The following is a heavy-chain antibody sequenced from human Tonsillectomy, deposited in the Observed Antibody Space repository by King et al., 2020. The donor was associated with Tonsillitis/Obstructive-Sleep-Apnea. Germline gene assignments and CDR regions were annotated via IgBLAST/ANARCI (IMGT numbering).Heavy chain of an antibody. CDR1: GFTFSSYA. V-gene: IGHV3-30-3*01. Sequence: VQLVESGGGVVQSGRSLRLSCAASGFTFSSYAMHWVRQAPGEGLEWVAVISYDGSNKYYADSVKGRITISRDNSKNTLYLQMNSLRAEDTAVYYCARGRNGAFDIWGQGTVVTVSS. D-gene: IGHD4-11*01. CDR3: ARGRNGAFDI. J-gene: IGHJ3*02. CDR2: ISYDGSNK.